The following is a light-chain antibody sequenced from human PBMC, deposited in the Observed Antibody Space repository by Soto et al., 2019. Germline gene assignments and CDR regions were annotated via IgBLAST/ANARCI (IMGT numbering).Light chain of an antibody. CDR2: GAS. J-gene: IGKJ5*01. V-gene: IGKV3-20*01. CDR3: HHYGSSTLP. Sequence: EIVLTQSPGTLSLSPRERATLSCRASQSVRSSDLAWYQQKPGQAPRLLIYGASSRAPGIPDRFSGSGSGTDFTLTISRLETEDFAVYYCHHYGSSTLPFGQGTRLEIK. CDR1: QSVRSSD.